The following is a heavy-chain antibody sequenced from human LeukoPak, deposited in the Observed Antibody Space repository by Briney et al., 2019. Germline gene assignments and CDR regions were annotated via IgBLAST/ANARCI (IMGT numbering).Heavy chain of an antibody. Sequence: SETLSLTCTVSGGSIGSYYWSWIQQPPGKGLEWIGYIYYSGNTNYNPSLKSRVTISVDTSKNQFSLKLSSVTAADTAVYYCARERDGYNHWGQGTLVTVSS. CDR1: GGSIGSYY. CDR2: IYYSGNT. D-gene: IGHD5-24*01. J-gene: IGHJ5*02. V-gene: IGHV4-59*01. CDR3: ARERDGYNH.